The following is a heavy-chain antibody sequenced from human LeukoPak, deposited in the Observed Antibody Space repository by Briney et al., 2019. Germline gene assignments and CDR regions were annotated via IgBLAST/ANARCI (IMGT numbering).Heavy chain of an antibody. CDR2: IRYDGSNK. J-gene: IGHJ4*02. D-gene: IGHD4/OR15-4a*01. CDR3: AKDLSPMVGTKTFDY. V-gene: IGHV3-30*02. Sequence: GGSLRLSCAASGFTFSTYGMHWVRQAPGKGLEWVAFIRYDGSNKYYGDSVKGRFTISRDNSKNTLDLQMNSLRPEDTAVYSCAKDLSPMVGTKTFDYWGQRTLVTVSS. CDR1: GFTFSTYG.